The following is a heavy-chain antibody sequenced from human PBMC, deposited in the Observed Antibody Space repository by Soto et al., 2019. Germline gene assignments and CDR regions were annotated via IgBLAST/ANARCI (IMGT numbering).Heavy chain of an antibody. D-gene: IGHD2-2*01. CDR3: ATDGSYAQHV. J-gene: IGHJ6*02. CDR2: IKEDGSEI. Sequence: PGGSLRLSCAVSGFNVMSYWMSWVRQAPGKGLEWVASIKEDGSEIYYLHSVRGRFSISRDSAGNTLYLQMNSLRVEDTAVYYCATDGSYAQHVWGQGTTVTVSS. CDR1: GFNVMSYW. V-gene: IGHV3-7*01.